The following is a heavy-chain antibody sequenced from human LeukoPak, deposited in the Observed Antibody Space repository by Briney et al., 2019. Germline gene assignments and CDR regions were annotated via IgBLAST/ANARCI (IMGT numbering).Heavy chain of an antibody. CDR1: GGSISSYY. V-gene: IGHV4-59*12. J-gene: IGHJ4*02. CDR2: IYYSGST. Sequence: SETLSLTCTVSGGSISSYYWSWIRQPPGKGLEWIGYIYYSGSTNYNPSLKSRVTISVDRSKNQFSLKLSSVTAADTAVYYCARAHGDYVPYFDYWGREPWSPSPQ. CDR3: ARAHGDYVPYFDY. D-gene: IGHD4-17*01.